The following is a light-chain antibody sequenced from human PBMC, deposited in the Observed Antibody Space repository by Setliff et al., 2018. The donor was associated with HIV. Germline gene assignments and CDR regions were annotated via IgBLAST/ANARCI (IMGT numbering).Light chain of an antibody. CDR2: EVS. CDR3: SSFTSTNTRV. V-gene: IGLV2-14*01. Sequence: QSVLTQPASVSGSPGQSITLSCTGTSSDVGGYNYVSWYQQHPGKAPKLMIYEVSNRLSGVSNRFSGSKSGNTASLTTSGLQAEDEADYYCSSFTSTNTRVVGTGTKV. CDR1: SSDVGGYNY. J-gene: IGLJ1*01.